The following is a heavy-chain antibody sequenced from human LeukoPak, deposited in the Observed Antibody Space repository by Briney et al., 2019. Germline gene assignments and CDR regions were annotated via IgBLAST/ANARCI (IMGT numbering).Heavy chain of an antibody. Sequence: GGSLRLSCAASGFTFSSYGMHWVRQAPGKGLEWVAVIWYDGSNKYYADSVKGRFTISRDNSKNTLYLQMNSLRAEDTAVYYCARDRKLERTYFDYWGRGTLVTVSS. V-gene: IGHV3-33*01. CDR1: GFTFSSYG. CDR3: ARDRKLERTYFDY. D-gene: IGHD1-1*01. J-gene: IGHJ4*02. CDR2: IWYDGSNK.